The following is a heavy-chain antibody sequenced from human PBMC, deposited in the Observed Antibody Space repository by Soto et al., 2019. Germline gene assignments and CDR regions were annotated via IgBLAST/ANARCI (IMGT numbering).Heavy chain of an antibody. V-gene: IGHV1-3*01. J-gene: IGHJ5*02. CDR2: INAGNGNT. CDR1: GYTFTSYA. Sequence: ASVKVSCKASGYTFTSYAMHWVRQAPGQRLEWMGWINAGNGNTKYSQKFQGRVTITRDTSASTAYMELSSLRSEDTAVYYCARGRVNFRMLSFHFDPWGQGTLVTVSS. D-gene: IGHD3-3*01. CDR3: ARGRVNFRMLSFHFDP.